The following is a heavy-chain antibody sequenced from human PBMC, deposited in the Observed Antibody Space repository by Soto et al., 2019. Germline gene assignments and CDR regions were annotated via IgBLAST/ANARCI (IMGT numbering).Heavy chain of an antibody. V-gene: IGHV4-39*01. CDR3: ARLHGYCISSSCHGHYAMDV. Sequence: SETLSLTCTVSGGSISNGAYYWSWIRQHPGKGLEWIVYMHYSGTTYYNPSLISRVPVSVDTSKNQFSLKVTSVTAADTAVYYCARLHGYCISSSCHGHYAMDVWGQGTTVTVSS. D-gene: IGHD2-2*01. CDR2: MHYSGTT. J-gene: IGHJ6*02. CDR1: GGSISNGAYY.